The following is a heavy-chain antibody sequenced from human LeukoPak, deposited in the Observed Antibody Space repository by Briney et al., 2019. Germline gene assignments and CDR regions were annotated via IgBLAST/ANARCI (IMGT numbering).Heavy chain of an antibody. J-gene: IGHJ3*02. V-gene: IGHV1-18*01. CDR1: GYTFTSYG. Sequence: ASVTVSCKASGYTFTSYGISWVRQAPGQGLEWMGWISAYNGNTNYAQKLQGRVTMTTDTSTSTAYMELRSLRSDDTAVYYCARDPHVLRYFDWLLAHDAFDIWGQGTMVTVSS. CDR2: ISAYNGNT. D-gene: IGHD3-9*01. CDR3: ARDPHVLRYFDWLLAHDAFDI.